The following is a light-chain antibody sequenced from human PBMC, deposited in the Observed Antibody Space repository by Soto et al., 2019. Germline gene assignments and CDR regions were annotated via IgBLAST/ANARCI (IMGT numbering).Light chain of an antibody. CDR3: QQYNNWPPIT. CDR2: DTS. V-gene: IGKV3-15*01. Sequence: EIVLTQSPGTLSLSPGERATLSCRASQSFSSTYLAWYQQKPGQAPRLLIYDTSTRATGIPARLSGSGSGTEFTLTISSLQSEDFAVYYCQQYNNWPPITFGQGTKVDIK. J-gene: IGKJ1*01. CDR1: QSFSSTY.